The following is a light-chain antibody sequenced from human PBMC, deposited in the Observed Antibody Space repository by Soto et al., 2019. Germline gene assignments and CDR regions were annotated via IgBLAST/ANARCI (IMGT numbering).Light chain of an antibody. CDR3: QYLKGAPTIT. V-gene: IGKV1-9*01. CDR2: AAY. Sequence: DIQLTQSPSFLSASVGDRVTITCRASQDVSDYLAWYQHAPGKAPNLLLYAAYTLQSGVPSRFSSSVSATEFSLTITSMQHEDFAPDYYQYLKGAPTITFGQGKRVDVK. CDR1: QDVSDY. J-gene: IGKJ5*01.